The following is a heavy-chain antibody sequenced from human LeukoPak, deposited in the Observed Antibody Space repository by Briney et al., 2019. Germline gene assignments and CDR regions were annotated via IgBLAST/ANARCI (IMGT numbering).Heavy chain of an antibody. CDR3: ARDGNSRYYYYMDV. J-gene: IGHJ6*03. Sequence: GGSLRLSCAASGFTFSSYSMNWVRQAPGKGLEWVSYISSSSSTIYYADSVKGRFTISRDNAKNSLYLQMNSLRAEDTAVYYCARDGNSRYYYYMDVWGKGTTVTVSS. CDR2: ISSSSSTI. D-gene: IGHD4-23*01. CDR1: GFTFSSYS. V-gene: IGHV3-48*04.